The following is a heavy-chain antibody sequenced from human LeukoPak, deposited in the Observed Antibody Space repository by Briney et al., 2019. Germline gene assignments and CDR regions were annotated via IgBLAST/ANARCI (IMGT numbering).Heavy chain of an antibody. D-gene: IGHD2-15*01. V-gene: IGHV3-7*01. J-gene: IGHJ4*02. CDR3: AKDYSFSNFN. CDR1: GFIFSNHW. CDR2: INERGSET. Sequence: QTGGSLRLSCAASGFIFSNHWVTWVRQAPGKGLEWVANINERGSETYYADYVKGRFTISRDNTKKSLFLQLNSLSVEDTAMYYCAKDYSFSNFNWGQGTLVTVSS.